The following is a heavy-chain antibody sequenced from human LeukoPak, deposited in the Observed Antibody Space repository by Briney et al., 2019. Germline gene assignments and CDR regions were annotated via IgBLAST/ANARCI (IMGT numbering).Heavy chain of an antibody. J-gene: IGHJ6*03. CDR2: IYYSGST. Sequence: PSETLSLTCTVSGGSISSYYWSWIRQPPGKGLEWIGYIYYSGSTNYNPSLKSRVTISVDASKNQFSLKLSSVTAADTAVYYCARDRGAPGYYYYMDVWGKGTTVTISS. D-gene: IGHD3-10*01. V-gene: IGHV4-59*01. CDR3: ARDRGAPGYYYYMDV. CDR1: GGSISSYY.